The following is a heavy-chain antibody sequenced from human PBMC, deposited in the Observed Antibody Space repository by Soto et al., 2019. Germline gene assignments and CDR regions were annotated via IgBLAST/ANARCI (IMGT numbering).Heavy chain of an antibody. D-gene: IGHD6-6*01. V-gene: IGHV1-69*13. Sequence: AASVKVSCKASGGTFSSYAISWVRQAPGQGLEWMGGIIPIFGTANYAQKFQGRVTITADESTSTAYMELSSLRSEDTAVYYCASGSSSSSFQYYFDYWGQGTLVTVSS. CDR3: ASGSSSSSFQYYFDY. J-gene: IGHJ4*02. CDR1: GGTFSSYA. CDR2: IIPIFGTA.